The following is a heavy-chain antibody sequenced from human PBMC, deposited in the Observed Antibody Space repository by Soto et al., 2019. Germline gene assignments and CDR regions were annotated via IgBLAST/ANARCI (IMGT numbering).Heavy chain of an antibody. D-gene: IGHD3-22*01. J-gene: IGHJ3*02. V-gene: IGHV4-59*01. Sequence: SETLSLTCTVSGGSISSYYWSWIRQPPGKGLEWIGYIYYSGSTNYNPSLKSRVTISVDTSKNQFSLKLSSVTAADTAVYYCARSLNYYDSSGSHDAFDIWGQGTMVTVSS. CDR2: IYYSGST. CDR1: GGSISSYY. CDR3: ARSLNYYDSSGSHDAFDI.